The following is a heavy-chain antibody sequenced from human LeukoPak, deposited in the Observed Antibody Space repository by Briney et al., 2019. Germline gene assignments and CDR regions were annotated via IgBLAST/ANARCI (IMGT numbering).Heavy chain of an antibody. J-gene: IGHJ4*02. CDR2: INPSGGST. CDR3: ARDRGELGYCSGGSCYRPSYFDY. Sequence: ASVKVSCKASGYTFTSYYMHWVRQAPGQGLEWMGIINPSGGSTSYAQKFQGRVTMTRDTSTSTVYMELSSLRSEDTAVYYCARDRGELGYCSGGSCYRPSYFDYWGQGTLVTVSS. V-gene: IGHV1-46*01. CDR1: GYTFTSYY. D-gene: IGHD2-15*01.